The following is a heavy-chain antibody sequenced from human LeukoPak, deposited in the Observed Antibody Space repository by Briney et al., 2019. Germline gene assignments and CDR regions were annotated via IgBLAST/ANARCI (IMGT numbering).Heavy chain of an antibody. D-gene: IGHD2-2*01. CDR1: GFTFSDYY. Sequence: GGSLRLSCAASGFTFSDYYMSWIRQAPGKGLEWVSYISSSGSTIYYADSVKGRFTISRDNAKNSLYLQMNSLRAEDTAVYYCARDGKAPVVPAASRYYYYYGMDVWGQGTTVTVSS. V-gene: IGHV3-11*01. J-gene: IGHJ6*02. CDR2: ISSSGSTI. CDR3: ARDGKAPVVPAASRYYYYYGMDV.